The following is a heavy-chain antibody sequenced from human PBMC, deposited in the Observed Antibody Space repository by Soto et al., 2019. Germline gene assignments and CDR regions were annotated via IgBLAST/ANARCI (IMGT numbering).Heavy chain of an antibody. D-gene: IGHD6-6*01. CDR3: AKDLKHSSSLYEFDY. J-gene: IGHJ4*02. Sequence: LRLSCAASGFTFSNYAMSWVRQAPGKGLEWVSSISGSAYSTYNADSVKGRFTISRDNSKNTLYLQMNSLRAEDTAVYYCAKDLKHSSSLYEFDYWGQGSLVTVSS. CDR1: GFTFSNYA. V-gene: IGHV3-23*01. CDR2: ISGSAYST.